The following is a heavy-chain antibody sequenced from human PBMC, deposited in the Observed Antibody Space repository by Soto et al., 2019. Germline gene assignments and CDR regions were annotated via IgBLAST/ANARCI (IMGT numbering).Heavy chain of an antibody. CDR3: ARDMRSSSRGYYYGMDV. V-gene: IGHV1-18*04. CDR2: ISAYNGNT. Sequence: ASVKVSCKASGYTFTSYGISWVRQAPGQGLEWMGWISAYNGNTNYAQKLQGRVTMTTDTSTSTAYMELRSLRSDDTAVYYCARDMRSSSRGYYYGMDVWGQGTTVTSP. D-gene: IGHD6-6*01. CDR1: GYTFTSYG. J-gene: IGHJ6*02.